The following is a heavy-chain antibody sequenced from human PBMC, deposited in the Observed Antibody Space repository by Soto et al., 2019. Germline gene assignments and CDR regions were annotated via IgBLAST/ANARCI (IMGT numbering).Heavy chain of an antibody. V-gene: IGHV1-18*01. CDR2: ISAYNGNT. CDR1: GYTFTSYG. Sequence: ASVKVSCKASGYTFTSYGISWVRRAPGQGLEWMGWISAYNGNTNYAQKLQGRVTMTTDTSTSTAYMELRSLRSDDTAVYYCARDLWYCSSTSCYSRWFDPWGQGTLVTVSS. D-gene: IGHD2-2*01. CDR3: ARDLWYCSSTSCYSRWFDP. J-gene: IGHJ5*02.